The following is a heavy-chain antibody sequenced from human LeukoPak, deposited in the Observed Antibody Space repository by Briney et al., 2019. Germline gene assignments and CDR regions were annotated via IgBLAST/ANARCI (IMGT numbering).Heavy chain of an antibody. CDR3: AREMATIFDY. CDR2: ISSSSSTI. CDR1: GFTFSSYA. J-gene: IGHJ4*02. Sequence: PGGSLRLSCAASGFTFSSYAMNWVRQAPGKGLEWVSYISSSSSTIYYADSVKGRFTISGDNAKNSLYLQMNSLRAEDTAVYYCAREMATIFDYWGQGTLVTVSS. D-gene: IGHD5-24*01. V-gene: IGHV3-48*04.